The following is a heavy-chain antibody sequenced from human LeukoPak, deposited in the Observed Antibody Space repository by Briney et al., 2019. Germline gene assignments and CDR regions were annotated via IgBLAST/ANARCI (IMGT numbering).Heavy chain of an antibody. CDR2: VRDDGSDK. CDR1: GFNVTTYG. Sequence: GGSLRLSCVASGFNVTTYGVHWVRQAPGKGLDWVGVVRDDGSDKYYADSVKGRFTISRDNSKNTLYLQMNSLRAEDTAIYYCAKRSAESSGYFDSWGQGTLVTVSS. D-gene: IGHD6-19*01. CDR3: AKRSAESSGYFDS. V-gene: IGHV3-33*03. J-gene: IGHJ4*02.